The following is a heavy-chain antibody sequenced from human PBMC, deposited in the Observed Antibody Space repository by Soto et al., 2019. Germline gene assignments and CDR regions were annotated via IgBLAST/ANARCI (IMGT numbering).Heavy chain of an antibody. V-gene: IGHV3-23*01. Sequence: PGGSLRLSCAASGFTFKNYAMSWVRQAPGKGLEWVSAVSGGGGSTYYADSVKGRFTISRDNAKNSLYLQMNSLRAEDTAVYYCARDLGGGEEAEYYFDYWGQGTLVTVSS. CDR2: VSGGGGST. J-gene: IGHJ4*02. D-gene: IGHD2-21*01. CDR1: GFTFKNYA. CDR3: ARDLGGGEEAEYYFDY.